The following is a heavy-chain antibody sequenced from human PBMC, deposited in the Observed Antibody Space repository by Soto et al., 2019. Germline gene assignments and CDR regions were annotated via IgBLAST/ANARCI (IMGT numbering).Heavy chain of an antibody. CDR3: ARDSRGYSYGSDY. CDR1: GFTFSSYG. J-gene: IGHJ4*02. D-gene: IGHD5-18*01. Sequence: GGSLRLSCAASGFTFSSYGMHWVRQAPGKGLEWVAVIWYDGSNKYYADSVKGRFTISRDNSKNTLYLQMNSLRAEDTAVYYCARDSRGYSYGSDYWGQGTLVTVSS. V-gene: IGHV3-33*01. CDR2: IWYDGSNK.